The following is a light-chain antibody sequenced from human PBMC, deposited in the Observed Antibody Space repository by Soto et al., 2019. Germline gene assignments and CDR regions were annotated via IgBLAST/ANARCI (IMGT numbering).Light chain of an antibody. CDR1: SSDVGGYNY. CDR2: DVS. Sequence: QSVLTQPASVSGSPGQSITISCTGTSSDVGGYNYVSWYQQHPGKAPKLMIYDVSNRPSGVSNRFSGSKSGNTASLTISGLQAEDEADYYCSSYPSSSTWVFGGGTKLTVL. V-gene: IGLV2-14*01. J-gene: IGLJ3*02. CDR3: SSYPSSSTWV.